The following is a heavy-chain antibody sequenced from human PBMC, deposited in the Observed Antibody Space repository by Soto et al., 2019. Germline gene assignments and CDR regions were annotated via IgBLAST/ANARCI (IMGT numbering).Heavy chain of an antibody. V-gene: IGHV6-1*01. Sequence: QVQLQQSGAGLVRPSQTLSLTCSISGDSVSSNTASWNWIRQSPSRGLEWLGRTFFRSQWYNDYAVYVHSRIIINPDTSKNQFSLHLNSVTPEDTAVYYCAKGDNLGPKTGYAFDPWGQGTLVAVSS. J-gene: IGHJ5*02. CDR2: TFFRSQWYN. CDR3: AKGDNLGPKTGYAFDP. D-gene: IGHD5-12*01. CDR1: GDSVSSNTAS.